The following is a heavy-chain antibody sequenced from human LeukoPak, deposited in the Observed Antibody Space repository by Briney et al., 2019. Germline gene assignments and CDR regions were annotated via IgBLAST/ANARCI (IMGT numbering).Heavy chain of an antibody. J-gene: IGHJ4*02. CDR3: YTDIVTVPAPDY. CDR1: GFTFSSYG. CDR2: ISYDGSNK. V-gene: IGHV3-30*03. D-gene: IGHD2-2*01. Sequence: GGSLRLSCAASGFTFSSYGMHWVRQAPGKGLEWVAVISYDGSNKYYADSVKGRFTISRDSSKTTLYLQMNSLRAEDTAVYYCYTDIVTVPAPDYWGQGALVTVSS.